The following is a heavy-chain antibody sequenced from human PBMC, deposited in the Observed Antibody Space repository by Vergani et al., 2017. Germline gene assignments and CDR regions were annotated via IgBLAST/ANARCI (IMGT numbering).Heavy chain of an antibody. V-gene: IGHV4-34*01. CDR2: INHSGST. J-gene: IGHJ5*02. D-gene: IGHD4-17*01. CDR3: ARLMTTVTTIWFDP. CDR1: GFTFSDYY. Sequence: QVQLVESGGGLVKPGGSLRLSCAASGFTFSDYYMSWIRQAPGKGLEWIGEINHSGSTNYNPSLKSRVTISVDTSKNQFSLKLSSVTAADTAVYYCARLMTTVTTIWFDPWGQGTLVTVSS.